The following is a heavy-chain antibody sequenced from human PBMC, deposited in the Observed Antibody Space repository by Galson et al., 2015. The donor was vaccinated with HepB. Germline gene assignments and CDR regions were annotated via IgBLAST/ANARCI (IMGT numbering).Heavy chain of an antibody. CDR2: INAGNGNT. V-gene: IGHV1-3*01. J-gene: IGHJ4*02. CDR3: ARYYYDSSGLIQGDY. D-gene: IGHD3-22*01. Sequence: SGYTFTSYAMHWVRQAPGQRLEWMGWINAGNGNTKYSQKFQGRVTITRDTSASTAYMELSSLRSEDTAVYYCARYYYDSSGLIQGDYWGQGTLVTVSS. CDR1: GYTFTSYA.